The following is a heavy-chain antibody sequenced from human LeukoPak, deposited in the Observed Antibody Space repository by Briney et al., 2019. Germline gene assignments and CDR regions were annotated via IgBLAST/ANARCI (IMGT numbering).Heavy chain of an antibody. V-gene: IGHV3-30-3*01. CDR3: AKETFLADGGY. CDR2: ISYDGSNK. J-gene: IGHJ4*02. D-gene: IGHD2/OR15-2a*01. CDR1: GFTFSSYA. Sequence: PGGSLRLSCAASGFTFSSYAMHWVRQAPGKGLEWVAVISYDGSNKYYADSVKGRFTISRDSSKNTLYLQMNSLRAEDTAVYYCAKETFLADGGYWGQGTLVTVSS.